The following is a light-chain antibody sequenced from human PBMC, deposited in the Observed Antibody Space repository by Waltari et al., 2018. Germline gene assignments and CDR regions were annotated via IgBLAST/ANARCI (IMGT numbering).Light chain of an antibody. CDR1: SSNIGGHY. V-gene: IGLV1-47*01. CDR2: SAN. CDR3: AAWDDSLSGRV. J-gene: IGLJ3*02. Sequence: QSVLTQPPSASGTPGQRVTVSCSGSSSNIGGHYVSWFQQLPGTAPKVLIDSANQRPSGLPHRFSGSKSGTSASLAISGLRSEDEADYYCAAWDDSLSGRVFGGGTKLTVL.